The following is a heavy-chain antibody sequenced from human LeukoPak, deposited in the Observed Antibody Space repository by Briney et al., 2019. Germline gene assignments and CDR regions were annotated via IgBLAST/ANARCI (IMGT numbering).Heavy chain of an antibody. D-gene: IGHD6-13*01. CDR1: GDSISSYY. CDR2: IHHTGST. CDR3: ARLSVAAAGIPGIYFDY. J-gene: IGHJ4*02. Sequence: PSETLSLTCYVSGDSISSYYWSWIRHPPGKGLEWIGYIHHTGSTNHNPSLKSRVPISIDTPKTQFSLKLSSVTAADTAVYYCARLSVAAAGIPGIYFDYWGQGTLVTVSS. V-gene: IGHV4-59*08.